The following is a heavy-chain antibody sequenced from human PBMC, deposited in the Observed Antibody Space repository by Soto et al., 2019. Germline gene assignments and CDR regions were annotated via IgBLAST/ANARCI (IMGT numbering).Heavy chain of an antibody. V-gene: IGHV4-59*01. Sequence: SETLSLTCTVSGGSISSYYWSWIRQPPGKGLEWIGYIYYSGSTNYNPSLESRVTISVDTSKNQFSLKLSSVTAADTAVYYCARERGQQLENYYYYYYMDVWGKGTTVTVSS. D-gene: IGHD6-13*01. CDR3: ARERGQQLENYYYYYYMDV. CDR2: IYYSGST. CDR1: GGSISSYY. J-gene: IGHJ6*03.